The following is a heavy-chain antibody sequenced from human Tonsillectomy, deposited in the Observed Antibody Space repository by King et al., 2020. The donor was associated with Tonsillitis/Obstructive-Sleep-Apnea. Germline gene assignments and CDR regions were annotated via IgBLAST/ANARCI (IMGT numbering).Heavy chain of an antibody. J-gene: IGHJ4*02. CDR2: IDPSDSFT. CDR3: ARPGGYCTGGVCYGY. Sequence: QLVQSGAEVKKPGESLRISCKGSGYSCTSYWISLVRQMPGKGLEGMGRIDPSDSFTNYSPSFHAHVTISPVKSISTAYLQWSILKASDTAMYYCARPGGYCTGGVCYGYWGQGTLVTVSS. V-gene: IGHV5-10-1*01. D-gene: IGHD2-8*02. CDR1: GYSCTSYW.